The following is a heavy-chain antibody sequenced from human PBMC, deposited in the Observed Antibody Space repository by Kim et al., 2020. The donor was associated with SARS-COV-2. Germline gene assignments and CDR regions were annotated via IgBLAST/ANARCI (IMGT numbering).Heavy chain of an antibody. CDR1: GLISRNYA. Sequence: GGSLRLSCAASGLISRNYAMTWVRQPLGKGLEWVSTIGDAGDIHYADSVKGRFTISRDNSKNTLYLQLNSLRAEDTAVYYCAAVPGGRRVDYWGQGTLVTVSS. CDR2: IGDAGDI. V-gene: IGHV3-23*01. D-gene: IGHD1-26*01. CDR3: AAVPGGRRVDY. J-gene: IGHJ4*02.